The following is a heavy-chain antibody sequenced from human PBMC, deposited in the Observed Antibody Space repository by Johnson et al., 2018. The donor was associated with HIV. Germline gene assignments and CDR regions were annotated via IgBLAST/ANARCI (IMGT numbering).Heavy chain of an antibody. V-gene: IGHV3-7*05. CDR1: GFTLSNYW. CDR2: IKEDGGAI. CDR3: ARAQA. Sequence: MQLVESGGGLVQPGGSLRLSCAASGFTLSNYWMSWVRQAPGKGPEWVASIKEDGGAIYYADSVEGRFTISRDNTKESLYLQMNNLRAEDTAVYYCARAQAWGQGTMVIVSS. J-gene: IGHJ3*01.